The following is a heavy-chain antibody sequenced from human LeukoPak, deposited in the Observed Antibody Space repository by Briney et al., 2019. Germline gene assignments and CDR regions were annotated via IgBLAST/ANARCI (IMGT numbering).Heavy chain of an antibody. Sequence: PSETLSLTCTVSGGSISSYYWSWIRQPPGKGLEWIGYIYYSGSTNYNPSLKSRVTISVDTSKNQFSLKLSSVTAADTAVYYCARHPPNAYYYGSGSYYEFWFDPWGQGTLVTVSS. CDR1: GGSISSYY. V-gene: IGHV4-59*08. J-gene: IGHJ5*02. CDR2: IYYSGST. CDR3: ARHPPNAYYYGSGSYYEFWFDP. D-gene: IGHD3-10*01.